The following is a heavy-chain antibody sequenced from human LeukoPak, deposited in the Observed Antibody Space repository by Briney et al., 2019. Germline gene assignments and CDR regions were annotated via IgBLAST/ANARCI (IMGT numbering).Heavy chain of an antibody. Sequence: GGSLRLSCAASGFTFSNYWTSWVRQAPGKGLEWVANIKQDGSEKYYVDSVKGRFTISRDNAKNSLYLQMNSLRAEDTAVYYCASGVHYFDYWGQGTLVTVSS. CDR1: GFTFSNYW. CDR3: ASGVHYFDY. D-gene: IGHD3-10*01. J-gene: IGHJ4*02. V-gene: IGHV3-7*01. CDR2: IKQDGSEK.